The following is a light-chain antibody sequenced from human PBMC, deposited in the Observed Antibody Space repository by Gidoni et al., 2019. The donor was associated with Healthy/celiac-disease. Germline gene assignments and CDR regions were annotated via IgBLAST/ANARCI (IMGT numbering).Light chain of an antibody. CDR1: SSTIGSNT. V-gene: IGLV1-44*01. J-gene: IGLJ2*01. CDR2: SNN. CDR3: AAWDDSLNGPV. Sequence: QSVLTQPPSESGTPGQGVTISCSGSSSTIGSNTVNWYQQLPGTAPKLLIYSNNQRPSGVPDRFSGSKSGTSASLAISGLQSEDEADYYCAAWDDSLNGPVFGGGTKLTVL.